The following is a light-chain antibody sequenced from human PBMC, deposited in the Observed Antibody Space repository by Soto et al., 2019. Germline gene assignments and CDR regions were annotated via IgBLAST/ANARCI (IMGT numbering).Light chain of an antibody. V-gene: IGLV2-23*02. CDR2: EVS. CDR3: CSYAGSRMV. Sequence: QSALTQPASVSGSPGQSITISCTGTSSDVGSYNLVSWYQQHPGKAPKLMIYEVSTRPSGVSNRFSGSKSGNTASLTISGLQAEDEADYYCCSYAGSRMVFGGGTKLTVL. CDR1: SSDVGSYNL. J-gene: IGLJ3*02.